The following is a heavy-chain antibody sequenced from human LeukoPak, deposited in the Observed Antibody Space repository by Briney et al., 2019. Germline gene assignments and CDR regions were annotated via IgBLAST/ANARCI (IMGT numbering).Heavy chain of an antibody. CDR1: GFTFSDHA. D-gene: IGHD2-21*01. Sequence: GGSLRLSCAASGFTFSDHAMGWVRQAPGKGLEWVSSISNSGDNTYYPDSLRGRFTISRDNSKNTLWLQMDSLRAEDTALYYCVREARNCRRIGCSYSNWFGPLGQGTLVTGFS. CDR3: VREARNCRRIGCSYSNWFGP. CDR2: ISNSGDNT. J-gene: IGHJ5*02. V-gene: IGHV3-23*01.